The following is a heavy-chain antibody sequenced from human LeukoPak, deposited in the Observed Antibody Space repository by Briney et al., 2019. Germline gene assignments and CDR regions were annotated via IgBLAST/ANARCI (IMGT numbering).Heavy chain of an antibody. CDR1: GFTFSDYY. V-gene: IGHV3-11*04. Sequence: PGGSLRLSCAASGFTFSDYYMSWIRQAPGKGLEWVSYISSSGSTIYYADSVKGRFTISRDNAKNSLYLQMNSLRAEDTAVYYCARDNYGGNRRDFQHWGQGTLVTVSS. D-gene: IGHD4-23*01. CDR2: ISSSGSTI. J-gene: IGHJ1*01. CDR3: ARDNYGGNRRDFQH.